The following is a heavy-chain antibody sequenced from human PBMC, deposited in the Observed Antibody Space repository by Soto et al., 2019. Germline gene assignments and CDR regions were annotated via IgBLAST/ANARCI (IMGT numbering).Heavy chain of an antibody. V-gene: IGHV4-31*03. CDR2: ISYSGST. CDR1: GGSISSGGYY. J-gene: IGHJ4*02. D-gene: IGHD2-2*01. CDR3: ARGQATIVVVPAATYYFDY. Sequence: QVQLQESGPGLVKPSQTLSLTCTVSGGSISSGGYYWSWIRQHPGKGLEWIGYISYSGSTYYNPSLKSRVTISVDTSKNQFSLKLSSVTAADTAVYDCARGQATIVVVPAATYYFDYWGQGTLVTVSS.